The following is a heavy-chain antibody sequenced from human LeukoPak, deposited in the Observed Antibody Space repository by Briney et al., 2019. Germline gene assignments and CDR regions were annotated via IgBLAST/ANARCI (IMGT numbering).Heavy chain of an antibody. CDR2: ISGSGGST. J-gene: IGHJ6*02. Sequence: GGSLRLSCAASGFTFGSYAMSWVRQAPGKGLEWVSAISGSGGSTYYADSVKGRFTISRDNSKNTLYLQMNSLRAEDTAVYYCAKADYCSSTSCADYYYYGMDVWGQGTTVTVSS. CDR3: AKADYCSSTSCADYYYYGMDV. V-gene: IGHV3-23*01. D-gene: IGHD2-2*01. CDR1: GFTFGSYA.